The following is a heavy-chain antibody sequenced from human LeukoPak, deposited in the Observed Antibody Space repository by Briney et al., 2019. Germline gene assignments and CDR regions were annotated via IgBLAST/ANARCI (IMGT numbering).Heavy chain of an antibody. CDR3: VRRINYYESSGDYYVRYFDY. V-gene: IGHV3-74*01. CDR2: ISPTGSTT. Sequence: PGGSLRLSCTASGFSFSGHWMHWARQLPGKGLVWVSRISPTGSTTRYADSVKGRFTFSRDNAKNTLYLQVNNLRAEDTAVYYCVRRINYYESSGDYYVRYFDYWGQGTRVAVS. CDR1: GFSFSGHW. D-gene: IGHD3-22*01. J-gene: IGHJ4*02.